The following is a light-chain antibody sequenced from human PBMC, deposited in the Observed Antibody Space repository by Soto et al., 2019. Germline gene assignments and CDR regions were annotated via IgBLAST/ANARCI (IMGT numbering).Light chain of an antibody. V-gene: IGLV2-8*01. CDR2: EVT. CDR1: SSDVGAYNY. Sequence: QSALTQPPSASGSPGQSVTISCTGTSSDVGAYNYVSWYQQHPGKAPKLMIYEVTKRPSGVPDRFSDSKSGNTASLSVSGLQADDEADYYCSSYAGSNNLLFGGGTKLTVL. CDR3: SSYAGSNNLL. J-gene: IGLJ2*01.